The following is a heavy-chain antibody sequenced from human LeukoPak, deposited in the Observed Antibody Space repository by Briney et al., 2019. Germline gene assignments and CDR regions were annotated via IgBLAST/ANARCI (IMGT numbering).Heavy chain of an antibody. CDR3: ARWTTTFLDY. CDR2: SNPGGDST. Sequence: ASVKVSCKASGYTFTNYYIHWVRPAPGHGLEWMGVSNPGGDSTNYAQKFQGRVTMTRNTSTSTVYMDLSSLRSEDTAVYYCARWTTTFLDYWGQGTLVTVSS. V-gene: IGHV1-46*01. D-gene: IGHD1-1*01. J-gene: IGHJ4*02. CDR1: GYTFTNYY.